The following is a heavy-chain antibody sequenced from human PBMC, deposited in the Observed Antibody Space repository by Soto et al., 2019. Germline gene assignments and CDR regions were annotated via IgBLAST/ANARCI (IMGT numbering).Heavy chain of an antibody. CDR1: GGTSTRYA. V-gene: IGHV1-69*06. CDR3: NRGSEYDFWSGYL. J-gene: IGHJ4*02. D-gene: IGHD3-3*01. CDR2: IVPMFGTS. Sequence: QERLVQSGAEVRKPGSSVKVSCKVTGGTSTRYAINWLRQAPGQGLEWMGGIVPMFGTSKYAQKFQGRVTIIADTSTNIAYVELRSLRSEDTAVYYCNRGSEYDFWSGYLWGQGTLVSVSS.